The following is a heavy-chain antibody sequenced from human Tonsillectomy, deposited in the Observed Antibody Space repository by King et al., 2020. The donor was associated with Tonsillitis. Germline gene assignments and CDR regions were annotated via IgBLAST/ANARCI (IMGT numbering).Heavy chain of an antibody. D-gene: IGHD3-9*01. CDR1: NYSIANGYF. V-gene: IGHV4-38-2*02. Sequence: LQLQESGPRLVKPSETLSLTCTVSNYSIANGYFWGWLRQSPGKGLEWLGSIYDSGSTYYNLSLKSRVTISADTSKNQFSLRLSSVTAADTAVYYCAMPELTHIRYSENFPHWGQGILVTVSS. J-gene: IGHJ1*01. CDR2: IYDSGST. CDR3: AMPELTHIRYSENFPH.